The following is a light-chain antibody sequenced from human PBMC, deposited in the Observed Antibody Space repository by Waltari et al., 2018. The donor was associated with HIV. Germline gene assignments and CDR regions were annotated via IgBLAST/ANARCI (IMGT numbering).Light chain of an antibody. J-gene: IGKJ4*01. CDR3: HQYATSPRT. V-gene: IGKV3-20*01. CDR2: GTS. CDR1: ENVGSSY. Sequence: EIVLTQSPGSLSLSPGESATLSCRASENVGSSYLAWYQHRPGQAPRLLIYGTSKRATGIPDRFRGGGSGTDFTLTLKRLEPEDFAVYYCHQYATSPRTFGGGTKVEVK.